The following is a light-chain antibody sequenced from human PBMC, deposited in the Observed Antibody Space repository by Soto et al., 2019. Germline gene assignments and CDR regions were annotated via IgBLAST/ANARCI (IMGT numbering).Light chain of an antibody. J-gene: IGLJ1*01. CDR1: SSDVGSYSL. CDR2: EGT. V-gene: IGLV2-14*02. Sequence: QSALTQPASVSGSPGQSITISCPGTSSDVGSYSLVSWFQRHPGKAPKLMIYEGTKRPSGVSNRLSGSKSGNTASLAISGLQGEDAADYYCSSYTSSSTLFGTGTKLTVL. CDR3: SSYTSSSTL.